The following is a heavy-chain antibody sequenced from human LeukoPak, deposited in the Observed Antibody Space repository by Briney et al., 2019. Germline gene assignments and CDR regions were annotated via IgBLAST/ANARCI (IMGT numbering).Heavy chain of an antibody. CDR1: GFTFRIYS. J-gene: IGHJ4*02. V-gene: IGHV3-21*04. CDR3: AKDQTVTRYYFDY. D-gene: IGHD5-18*01. CDR2: IGPSIGDI. Sequence: GGSLRLSCAASGFTFRIYSMNWVRQAPGTGLEWVSSIGPSIGDISYADSVKGRFTISRDNDKNSLYLQMNSLRAEDTAVYYCAKDQTVTRYYFDYWGQGTLVAVSS.